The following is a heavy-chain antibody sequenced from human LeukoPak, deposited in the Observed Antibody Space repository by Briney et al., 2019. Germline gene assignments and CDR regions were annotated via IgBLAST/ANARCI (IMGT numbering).Heavy chain of an antibody. CDR1: GFTFSSYA. J-gene: IGHJ4*02. CDR3: AREDSPVAAAGFDY. D-gene: IGHD6-13*01. Sequence: GGSLRLSCAASGFTFSSYAMHWVRQAPGKGLEWVAVISYDGSNKYYADSVKGRFTISRDNSKNTLYLQMNSLRAEDTAVYYCAREDSPVAAAGFDYWGQGTLVTVSS. V-gene: IGHV3-30-3*01. CDR2: ISYDGSNK.